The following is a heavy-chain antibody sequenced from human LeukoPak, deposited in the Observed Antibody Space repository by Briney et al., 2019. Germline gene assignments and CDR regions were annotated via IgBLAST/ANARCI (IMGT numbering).Heavy chain of an antibody. V-gene: IGHV3-11*05. CDR2: ISKSGGDT. CDR1: GFTFSDYY. J-gene: IGHJ4*02. CDR3: ARVRQSGSPLDY. Sequence: PGGSLRLSCAASGFTFSDYYMIWIRQAAGKGLEWVSYISKSGGDTKYADSVKGRFTISRDNAKNSLYLQMNSLRADDTAVYYCARVRQSGSPLDYRGQGTLVTVSS. D-gene: IGHD1-26*01.